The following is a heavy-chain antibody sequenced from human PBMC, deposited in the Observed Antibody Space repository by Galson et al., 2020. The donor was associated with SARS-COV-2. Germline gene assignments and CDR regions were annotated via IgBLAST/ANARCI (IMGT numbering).Heavy chain of an antibody. CDR2: ITYDGSRK. J-gene: IGHJ4*02. CDR1: GFSFSDHA. Sequence: TGGSLSLSCAASGFSFSDHAMHWVRQAPGKGLEWVTVITYDGSRKHYADSVTGRFIISRDDSKNTLYLEMNNLRPEDTAVYYCGRERRGFYIEYWGQGTLVTVSS. CDR3: GRERRGFYIEY. V-gene: IGHV3-30-3*01.